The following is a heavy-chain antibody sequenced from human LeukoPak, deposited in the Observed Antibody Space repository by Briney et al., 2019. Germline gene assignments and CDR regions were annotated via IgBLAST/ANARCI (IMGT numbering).Heavy chain of an antibody. Sequence: GGSLRLSCAASGFIFSSYSMNWVRQAPGKGLEWVSYIRSSSSTTYYADSVKGRFTISRDDAKNSLYLQMNDLRAEDTAVYYCVRDYDSWGQGTLVSVSS. CDR3: VRDYDS. J-gene: IGHJ5*02. D-gene: IGHD3-16*01. V-gene: IGHV3-48*01. CDR2: IRSSSSTT. CDR1: GFIFSSYS.